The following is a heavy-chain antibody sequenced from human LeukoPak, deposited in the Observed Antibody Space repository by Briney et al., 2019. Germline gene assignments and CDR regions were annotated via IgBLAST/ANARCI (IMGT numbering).Heavy chain of an antibody. CDR1: GGSFRGYY. J-gene: IGHJ6*04. CDR3: ARRYGSGSYYYYYAMDV. Sequence: SETLSLTCAVYGGSFRGYYWSWIRQPPGKGLEWIGEINHSGSTNYNPSLKSRVTISVDTSKNQFSLKLSSVTAADTAVYYCARRYGSGSYYYYYAMDVWGKGTTVTVSS. V-gene: IGHV4-34*01. D-gene: IGHD3-10*01. CDR2: INHSGST.